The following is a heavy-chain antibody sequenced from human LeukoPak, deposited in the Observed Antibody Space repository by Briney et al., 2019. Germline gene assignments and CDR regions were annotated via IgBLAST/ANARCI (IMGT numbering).Heavy chain of an antibody. CDR2: INPNSGGT. CDR3: ARGGYYDSSGYSTADY. D-gene: IGHD3-22*01. Sequence: ASVKVSCKAPGYTFTGYYMHWVRQAPGQGLEWMGWINPNSGGTNYAQKFQGRVTMTRDTSISTAYMELSRLRSDDTAVYYCARGGYYDSSGYSTADYWGQGTLVTVSS. CDR1: GYTFTGYY. J-gene: IGHJ4*02. V-gene: IGHV1-2*02.